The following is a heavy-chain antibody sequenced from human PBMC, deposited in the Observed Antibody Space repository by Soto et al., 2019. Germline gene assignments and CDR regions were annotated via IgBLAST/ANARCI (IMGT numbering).Heavy chain of an antibody. J-gene: IGHJ6*02. CDR1: GGTFSSYA. V-gene: IGHV1-69*01. Sequence: QVQLVQSGAEVKKPGSSVKVSCKASGGTFSSYAISWVRQAPGQGLEWMGGIIPIFGTANYAQKFQGRVTITADESTSTAYMELSSLRSEDTAVYYCAREEIVVVPAATPKHYYYYYSMDVWGQGTTVTVSS. CDR3: AREEIVVVPAATPKHYYYYYSMDV. CDR2: IIPIFGTA. D-gene: IGHD2-2*01.